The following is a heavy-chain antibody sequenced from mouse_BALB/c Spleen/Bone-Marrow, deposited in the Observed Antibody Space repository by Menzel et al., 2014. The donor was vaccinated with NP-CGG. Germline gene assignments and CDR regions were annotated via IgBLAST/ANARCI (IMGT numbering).Heavy chain of an antibody. CDR2: INPYNDGT. CDR1: GYTFTAYV. V-gene: IGHV1-14*01. Sequence: EVKLQESGPEQVKPGASVKMSCKASGYTFTAYVMHWVKQKPGQGLEWIGYINPYNDGTNYNEKFKGKATLTSDISSSTANMELSSLTSEDSAVYYCAREGWLLRFDYWGQGTTLTVYS. J-gene: IGHJ2*01. CDR3: AREGWLLRFDY. D-gene: IGHD2-3*01.